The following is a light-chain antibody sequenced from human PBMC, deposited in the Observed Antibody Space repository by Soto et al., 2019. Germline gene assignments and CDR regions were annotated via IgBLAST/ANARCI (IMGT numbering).Light chain of an antibody. CDR2: AAS. J-gene: IGKJ4*01. CDR3: QQYYSDPQIT. V-gene: IGKV1-8*01. CDR1: QGISSY. Sequence: AIRMTQSPSSLSASTGDRVTITCRASQGISSYLAWYQQKPGKAPKLLIYAASTLQSGVPSRFIGSGSGTDFTLTISCLQSEDFATYYCQQYYSDPQITYGGGTKVEIK.